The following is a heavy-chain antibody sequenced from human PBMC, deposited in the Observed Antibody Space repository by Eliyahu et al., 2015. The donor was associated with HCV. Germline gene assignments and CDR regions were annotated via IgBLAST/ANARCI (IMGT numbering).Heavy chain of an antibody. CDR2: ISSSSFTI. J-gene: IGHJ4*02. CDR1: GFTFSDYY. V-gene: IGHV3-11*01. D-gene: IGHD4-17*01. Sequence: QVHLVESGGDLVKPGGSLRLXCAASGFTFSDYYMXRVRQAPGKGLEWISFISSSSFTIYYADSVKGRFTVSRDNAEKLLYLQMSSLRADDTAVYYCSRVSGDFHYWGQGTLVTVSS. CDR3: SRVSGDFHY.